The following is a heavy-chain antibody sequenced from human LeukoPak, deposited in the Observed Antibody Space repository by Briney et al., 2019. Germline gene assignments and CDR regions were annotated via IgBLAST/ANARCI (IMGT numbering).Heavy chain of an antibody. CDR1: GGSITNYY. CDR2: SYYNGNT. V-gene: IGHV4-59*01. CDR3: ARDTGIAVAGILFGAFDI. Sequence: PSETLSLTCTVSGGSITNYYWSWIRQPPGKGLEWIGFSYYNGNTNYNPSLKSRVTISVDMSKNQFSLSLRSVTAADTAVYYCARDTGIAVAGILFGAFDIWGQGTMVTVSS. D-gene: IGHD6-19*01. J-gene: IGHJ3*02.